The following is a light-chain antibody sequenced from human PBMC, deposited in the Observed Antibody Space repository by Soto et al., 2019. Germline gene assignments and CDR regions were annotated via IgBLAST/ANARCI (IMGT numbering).Light chain of an antibody. CDR1: QSISSW. CDR2: EIS. CDR3: QQYRSYSPT. J-gene: IGKJ1*01. V-gene: IGKV1-5*01. Sequence: PSTLSASVEDRVTITCRASQSISSWLAWYQQKPGEAPKLLISEISNLKSGVPSRFSGSGSGTEFTLTISSLQPDDFATYYCQQYRSYSPTFGQGTKVDNK.